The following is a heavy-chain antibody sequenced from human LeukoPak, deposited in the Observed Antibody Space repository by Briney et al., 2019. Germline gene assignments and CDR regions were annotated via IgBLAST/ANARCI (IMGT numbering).Heavy chain of an antibody. Sequence: AGGSLRLSCAASEFTFTNYWMRWVRQAPGEGLVWVSRIDNDGSDSIYADSVKGRFTISRDNAKNTVYLQMHDLRADDTAVYYCARGGYHHGFDIWGQGTMVTVSS. CDR3: ARGGYHHGFDI. CDR1: EFTFTNYW. V-gene: IGHV3-74*01. J-gene: IGHJ3*02. CDR2: IDNDGSDS. D-gene: IGHD1-14*01.